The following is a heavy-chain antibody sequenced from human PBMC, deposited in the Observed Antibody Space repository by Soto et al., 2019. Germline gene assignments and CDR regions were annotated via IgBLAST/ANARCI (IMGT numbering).Heavy chain of an antibody. CDR1: GLTVSRSG. V-gene: IGHV3-33*01. Sequence: GGSLRLSCAASGLTVSRSGMHWVRQAPGKGMEWVAAIWSDGSNKYYADSVKGRFTISRDNSKNTLCLQIISLRAEDTAVYYCASTLTTVTAVYYYYYGMDVWGQGTTVTVSS. J-gene: IGHJ6*02. CDR3: ASTLTTVTAVYYYYYGMDV. CDR2: IWSDGSNK. D-gene: IGHD4-4*01.